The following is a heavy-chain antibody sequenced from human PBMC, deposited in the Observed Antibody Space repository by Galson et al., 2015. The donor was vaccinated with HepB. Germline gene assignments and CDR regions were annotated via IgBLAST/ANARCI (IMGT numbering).Heavy chain of an antibody. CDR3: ANERITAGGAFDY. V-gene: IGHV3-30*18. J-gene: IGHJ4*02. CDR2: VLRDGNSE. D-gene: IGHD6-13*01. CDR1: GSTFSSFS. Sequence: LRLSCAASGSTFSSFSFHWVRQAPGKGLEWVAVVLRDGNSEHYADSVKGRFTISRDNSKNTVYLQMNSLRDEDTAVYYCANERITAGGAFDYWGQGTPVTVSS.